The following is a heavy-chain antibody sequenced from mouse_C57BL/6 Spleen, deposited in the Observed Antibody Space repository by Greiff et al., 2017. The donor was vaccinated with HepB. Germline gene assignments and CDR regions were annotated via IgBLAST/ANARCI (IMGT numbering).Heavy chain of an antibody. V-gene: IGHV1-64*01. CDR1: GYTFTSYW. CDR2: IHPNSGST. D-gene: IGHD1-1*01. J-gene: IGHJ4*01. CDR3: AREIYYYGSSYGDAMDY. Sequence: VQLQQPGAELVKPGASVKLSCKASGYTFTSYWMHWVKQRPGQDLEWIGMIHPNSGSTNYNEKFKSKATLTVDKSSSTAYMQLSSLTSEDSAVYYCAREIYYYGSSYGDAMDYWGQGTSVTVSS.